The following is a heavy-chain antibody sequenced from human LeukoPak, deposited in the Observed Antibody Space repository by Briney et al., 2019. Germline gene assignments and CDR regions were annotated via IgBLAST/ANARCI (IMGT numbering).Heavy chain of an antibody. Sequence: SISSYMYYADSMRGRITISRDSAQNSLYLQMNGLKAEDTAVYYCARDSGLLPIVTYYFDSWGQGTLVTVSS. J-gene: IGHJ4*02. D-gene: IGHD3-22*01. CDR3: ARDSGLLPIVTYYFDS. V-gene: IGHV3-21*01. CDR2: SISSYM.